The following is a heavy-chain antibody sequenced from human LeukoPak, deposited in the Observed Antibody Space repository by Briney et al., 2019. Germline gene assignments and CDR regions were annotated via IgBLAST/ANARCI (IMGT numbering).Heavy chain of an antibody. V-gene: IGHV3-23*01. D-gene: IGHD4-17*01. CDR1: GFNFSSHS. J-gene: IGHJ4*02. CDR2: ISGSGGST. Sequence: GGSLRLLFSTSGFNFSSHSMSWVRQASGKGLEVVSAISGSGGSTYYADSVKGRFTISRDNSKNTLYLQMNSLRAEDTAVYYCANLAGGDYVNFDYWGQGTLVTVSS. CDR3: ANLAGGDYVNFDY.